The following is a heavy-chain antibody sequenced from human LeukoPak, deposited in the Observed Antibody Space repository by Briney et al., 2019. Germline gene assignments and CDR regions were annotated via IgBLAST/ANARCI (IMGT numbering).Heavy chain of an antibody. D-gene: IGHD6-13*01. V-gene: IGHV4-59*12. Sequence: SETLSLTCTVSGGAMTRYYWNWIRQPPGKGLEWIGYIYYSGSTNYNPSLKSRVTISVDTSKNQFSLKLSSVTAADTAVYYCARASSWYPTTYSLDYWGQGTLVTVSS. CDR2: IYYSGST. CDR3: ARASSWYPTTYSLDY. J-gene: IGHJ4*02. CDR1: GGAMTRYY.